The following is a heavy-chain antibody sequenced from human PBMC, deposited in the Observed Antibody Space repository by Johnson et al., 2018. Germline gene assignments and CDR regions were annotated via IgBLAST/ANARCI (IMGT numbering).Heavy chain of an antibody. CDR2: INQDGREK. D-gene: IGHD5-24*01. Sequence: EVQLVESGGGLVQPGGSLRLSCEASEFPFNLYWMSWVRQTPEKGLEWVANINQDGREKYFVDSGKGRFSISRNNAKKSLYLQMDSLRAEDTAVYYCARDSWRRAFDLWGQGIVVTVSS. J-gene: IGHJ3*01. CDR1: EFPFNLYW. CDR3: ARDSWRRAFDL. V-gene: IGHV3-7*01.